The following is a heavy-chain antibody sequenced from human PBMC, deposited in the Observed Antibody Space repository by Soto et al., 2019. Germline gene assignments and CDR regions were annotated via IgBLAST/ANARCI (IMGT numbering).Heavy chain of an antibody. CDR2: IYSSGTTNYSGST. CDR1: GGSISSYY. Sequence: PSETLSLTCTVSGGSISSYYLSWIRQPPGKGLEWIGYIYSSGTTNYSGSTNYNPSLKSRVTISVDTSKNQFSLKLSSVTAADTAVYYCARGNWFDPWGQGTLVTVSS. J-gene: IGHJ5*02. V-gene: IGHV4-59*01. CDR3: ARGNWFDP.